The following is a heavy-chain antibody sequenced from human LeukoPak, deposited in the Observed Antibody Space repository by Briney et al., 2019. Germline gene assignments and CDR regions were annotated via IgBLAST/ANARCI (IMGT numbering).Heavy chain of an antibody. CDR3: ARPLWFGEFPAAFDI. D-gene: IGHD3-10*01. V-gene: IGHV3-48*01. CDR1: GFTFSSYS. Sequence: GGSLRLSCAASGFTFSSYSMNWVRQAPGKGLEWVSYISSSSSTIYYADSVKGRFTISRDNAKNSLYLQMNSLRAEDTAVYYFARPLWFGEFPAAFDIWGEGTMVTVSS. J-gene: IGHJ3*02. CDR2: ISSSSSTI.